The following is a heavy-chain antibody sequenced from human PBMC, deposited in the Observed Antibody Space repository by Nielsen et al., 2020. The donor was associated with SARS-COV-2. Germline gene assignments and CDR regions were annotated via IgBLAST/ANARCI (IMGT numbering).Heavy chain of an antibody. CDR1: GLSFSGYQ. CDR2: VSHSGST. V-gene: IGHV4-34*01. J-gene: IGHJ6*03. Sequence: SETLSLTCAVYGLSFSGYQWSWVRQSPGKGLEWIGDVSHSGSTNYNPSPKSRVTLSMDKSRRQFPLRLTSVSAADTAVYFCARGHLMLVASPILGLGPFFYSFYLDVWGKGTTVIVSS. D-gene: IGHD2-8*02. CDR3: ARGHLMLVASPILGLGPFFYSFYLDV.